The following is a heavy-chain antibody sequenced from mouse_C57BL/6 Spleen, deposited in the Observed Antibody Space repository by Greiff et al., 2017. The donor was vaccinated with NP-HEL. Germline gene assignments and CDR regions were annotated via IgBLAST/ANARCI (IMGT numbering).Heavy chain of an antibody. CDR2: INPNNGGT. Sequence: EVQLQQSGPELVKPGASVKIPCKASGYTFTDYNMDWVKQSHGKSLEWIGDINPNNGGTIYNHKFKGKATLTVDKSSSTAYMELRSLPSADTAVYYCARRDYYGSSSYYFDYWGQGTTLTVSS. CDR1: GYTFTDYN. D-gene: IGHD1-1*01. V-gene: IGHV1-18*01. CDR3: ARRDYYGSSSYYFDY. J-gene: IGHJ2*01.